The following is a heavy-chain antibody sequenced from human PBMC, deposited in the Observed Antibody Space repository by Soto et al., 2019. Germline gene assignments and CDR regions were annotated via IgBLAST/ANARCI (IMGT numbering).Heavy chain of an antibody. CDR3: ARAPYSSGWYGPEGAFDI. V-gene: IGHV4-4*07. CDR2: IYTSGST. D-gene: IGHD6-19*01. CDR1: GGSISSYY. Sequence: SETLSLTXTVSGGSISSYYWSWIRQPAGKGLEWIGRIYTSGSTNYNPSLKSRVTMSVDTSKNQFSLKLSSVAAADTAVYYCARAPYSSGWYGPEGAFDIWGQGTMVTVSS. J-gene: IGHJ3*02.